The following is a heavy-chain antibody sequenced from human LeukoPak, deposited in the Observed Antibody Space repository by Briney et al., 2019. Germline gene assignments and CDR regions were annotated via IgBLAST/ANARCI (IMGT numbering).Heavy chain of an antibody. CDR1: GGSISGSF. CDR3: ASQITMVRGFGWFDP. V-gene: IGHV4-59*01. Sequence: PSETLSLTCSVSGGSISGSFWSWIRQSPGRGLEWIGYIHSSGSTNYNPSLLGRISISVDTSKNHFSLKLRSVTAADTAVYYCASQITMVRGFGWFDPWGQGTLVTVSS. D-gene: IGHD3-10*01. CDR2: IHSSGST. J-gene: IGHJ5*02.